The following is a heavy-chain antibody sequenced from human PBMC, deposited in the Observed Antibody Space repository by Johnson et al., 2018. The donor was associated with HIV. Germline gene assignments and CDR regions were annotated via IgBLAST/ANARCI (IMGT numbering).Heavy chain of an antibody. CDR3: ARKQWLEIPSDALDV. CDR1: GFTFSDYY. V-gene: IGHV3-11*04. Sequence: QVQLVESGGGLVKPGGSLRLSCAASGFTFSDYYMSWIRQAPGKGLEWVSYISSSGSTIYYADSVKGRFTISRDNAKKTLYLQMNSLRAEDTAVYYCARKQWLEIPSDALDVWGQGTMVTVSS. CDR2: ISSSGSTI. D-gene: IGHD6-19*01. J-gene: IGHJ3*01.